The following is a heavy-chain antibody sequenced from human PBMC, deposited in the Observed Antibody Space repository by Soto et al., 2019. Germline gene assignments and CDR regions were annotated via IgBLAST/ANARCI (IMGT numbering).Heavy chain of an antibody. D-gene: IGHD4-17*01. CDR1: GGTFSSHT. J-gene: IGHJ2*01. Sequence: QGQLVQSGAEVKKPGSSVKVSCKASGGTFSSHTFSWVRQAPGQGLEWMGRIIPALGTATYAQKFQGRVTVIADESATTVYVELNSLRSEDTAVYYCARPDFGDYWYFDLWGRGTLVTVSS. CDR2: IIPALGTA. CDR3: ARPDFGDYWYFDL. V-gene: IGHV1-69*08.